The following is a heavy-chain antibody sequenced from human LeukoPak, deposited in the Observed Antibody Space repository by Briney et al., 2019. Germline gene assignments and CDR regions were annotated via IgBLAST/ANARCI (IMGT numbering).Heavy chain of an antibody. CDR3: ANEGAYTSSSPTGY. D-gene: IGHD6-6*01. CDR2: INQDGSEK. J-gene: IGHJ4*02. CDR1: GFTFSSYW. Sequence: PGGSLRLSCGASGFTFSSYWMSWLRQAPGKGLEWVANINQDGSEKYYVDSVKGRFTISRDNAKNSLYLQLNSLRADDTAVYYCANEGAYTSSSPTGYWGKGTLVTVSS. V-gene: IGHV3-7*01.